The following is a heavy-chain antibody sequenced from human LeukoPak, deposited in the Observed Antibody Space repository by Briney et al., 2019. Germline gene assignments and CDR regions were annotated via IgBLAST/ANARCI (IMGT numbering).Heavy chain of an antibody. V-gene: IGHV3-30*02. CDR1: GFTFSNYG. D-gene: IGHD3-22*01. CDR2: IRHDGSNE. Sequence: GGSLRLSCAASGFTFSNYGMHWVRQAPGKGLERVGFIRHDGSNEYYADSVKGRFTISRDNSKNTLYLQMNSLRAEDTAMYYCAKDDNYYDSNGYSSGFDRWGQGTLVTVSS. CDR3: AKDDNYYDSNGYSSGFDR. J-gene: IGHJ4*02.